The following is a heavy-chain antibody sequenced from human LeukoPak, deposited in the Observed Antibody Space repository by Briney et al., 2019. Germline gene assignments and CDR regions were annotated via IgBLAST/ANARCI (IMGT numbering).Heavy chain of an antibody. CDR2: INPNSGGT. D-gene: IGHD3-22*01. V-gene: IGHV1-2*02. CDR3: ARDLDYDSSGYPGDY. J-gene: IGHJ4*02. Sequence: ASEKVSCKASGYTFTGYYMHWVRQAPGQGLEWMGWINPNSGGTNYAQKFQGRVTMTRDTSISTAYMELSRLRSDDTAVYYCARDLDYDSSGYPGDYWGQGTLVTVSS. CDR1: GYTFTGYY.